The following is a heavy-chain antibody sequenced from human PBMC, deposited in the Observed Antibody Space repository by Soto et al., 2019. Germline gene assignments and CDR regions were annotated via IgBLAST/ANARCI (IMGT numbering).Heavy chain of an antibody. CDR2: ISDSGSLT. D-gene: IGHD1-26*01. V-gene: IGHV3-11*01. Sequence: QVQLVESGGGLVKPEGSLRLSCAASGFTFSAYYMSWIRQAPGKGLEWVSYISDSGSLTHYGVSVKGRFTISRDNAKASLYLQMDSLRAEDTAIYYCARALVLGVGALSQWGQGTLVTVSS. CDR3: ARALVLGVGALSQ. J-gene: IGHJ4*02. CDR1: GFTFSAYY.